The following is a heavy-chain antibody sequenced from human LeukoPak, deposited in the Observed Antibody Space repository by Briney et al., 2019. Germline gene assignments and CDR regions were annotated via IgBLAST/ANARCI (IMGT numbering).Heavy chain of an antibody. CDR2: IRYDGSNK. CDR1: GFTFSSYG. V-gene: IGHV3-30*02. D-gene: IGHD3-10*01. CDR3: AKGTQRGNSGWGYFIDY. J-gene: IGHJ4*02. Sequence: PGRSLRLSCAASGFTFSSYGMHWVRQAPGKGLEWVAFIRYDGSNKYYADSVKGRFTISRDNAKNFLYVQMNNLRAEDTALYYCAKGTQRGNSGWGYFIDYWGQGTLVTVSS.